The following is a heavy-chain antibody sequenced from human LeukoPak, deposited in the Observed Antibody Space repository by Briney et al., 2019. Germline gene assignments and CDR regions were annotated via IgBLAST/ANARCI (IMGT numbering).Heavy chain of an antibody. D-gene: IGHD6-6*01. V-gene: IGHV3-21*01. CDR3: ARALRGRYSSSTD. J-gene: IGHJ4*02. CDR2: ISSSSSYI. CDR1: GFTFSSYS. Sequence: GGSLRLSCAASGFTFSSYSMNWVRQAPGKGLEWVSSISSSSSYIYYADSVKGRSTISRDNAKNSLYLQMNSLRAEDTAVYYCARALRGRYSSSTDWGQGTLVTVSS.